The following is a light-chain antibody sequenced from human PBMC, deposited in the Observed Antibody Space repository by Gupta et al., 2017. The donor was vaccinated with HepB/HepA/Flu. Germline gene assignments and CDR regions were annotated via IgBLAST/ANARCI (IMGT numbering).Light chain of an antibody. CDR2: DVF. CDR1: SSDIGAYNL. J-gene: IGLJ1*01. V-gene: IGLV2-8*01. Sequence: SAPPHPLTSSGSPGQSVTISCTGTSSDIGAYNLVSWYQQHPGKAPKLIIYDVFQRPSGVPDRFSGSKSGNTASLTVSGLQAEDEADYYCFSYAGNDNWVFGGGTKVTVL. CDR3: FSYAGNDNWV.